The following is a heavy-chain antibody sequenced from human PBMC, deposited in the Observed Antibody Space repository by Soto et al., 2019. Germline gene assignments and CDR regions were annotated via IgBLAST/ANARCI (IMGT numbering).Heavy chain of an antibody. CDR2: ISGSGANT. CDR3: AKCGGSCLYPVY. D-gene: IGHD6-19*01. V-gene: IGHV3-23*01. Sequence: EVQLLESAGGLVQPGGSLSLSCAASGFTFSSYAMRWVRQAPGKGLEWVSAISGSGANTYYADSVKGRFTISRDNSKNHHFLQLNRLGAGENAVLFLAKCGGSCLYPVYWGQGTPGTRSS. J-gene: IGHJ4*02. CDR1: GFTFSSYA.